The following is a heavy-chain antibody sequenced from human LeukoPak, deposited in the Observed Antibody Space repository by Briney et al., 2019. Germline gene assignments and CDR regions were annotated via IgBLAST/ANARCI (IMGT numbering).Heavy chain of an antibody. CDR2: ISYDGSNK. D-gene: IGHD5-12*01. J-gene: IGHJ6*02. CDR1: GFTFSNYG. Sequence: PGRSLRLSCAASGFTFSNYGMHWVRQAPGKGLEWVAVISYDGSNKYYADSVKGRFTISRDNSKSTLYLQMNSLRAEDTAVYYCAKGSGWLRIVPNYGMDVWGQGTTVTVSS. CDR3: AKGSGWLRIVPNYGMDV. V-gene: IGHV3-30*18.